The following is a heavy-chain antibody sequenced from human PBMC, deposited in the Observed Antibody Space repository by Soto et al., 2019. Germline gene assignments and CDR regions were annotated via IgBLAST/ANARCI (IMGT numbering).Heavy chain of an antibody. Sequence: QVQLVQSGAEVKKPGASVNVSCKASGYTFTTHGISWVRQAPGQGLEWMGWVSGDNGHTNYAQSLQGRVTMTTDTSTNTAYMELRSLRSDDTAVYYCARDLGYCRSGTCYREWFDPWGQGTLVTVSS. CDR3: ARDLGYCRSGTCYREWFDP. CDR2: VSGDNGHT. CDR1: GYTFTTHG. J-gene: IGHJ5*02. V-gene: IGHV1-18*01. D-gene: IGHD2-15*01.